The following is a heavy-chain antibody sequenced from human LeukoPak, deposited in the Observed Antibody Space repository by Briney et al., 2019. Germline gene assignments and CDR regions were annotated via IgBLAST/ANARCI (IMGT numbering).Heavy chain of an antibody. Sequence: GESLKISCKGSGYSFPSYWIAWVRQMPGKGLEWMGIIYPGDSDTRYSPSFQGQVTISADKSISTAYLQWSSLKASDTAMYYCARQAEQWLAKYYFDYWGQGTLVTVSS. V-gene: IGHV5-51*01. CDR1: GYSFPSYW. CDR2: IYPGDSDT. J-gene: IGHJ4*02. CDR3: ARQAEQWLAKYYFDY. D-gene: IGHD6-19*01.